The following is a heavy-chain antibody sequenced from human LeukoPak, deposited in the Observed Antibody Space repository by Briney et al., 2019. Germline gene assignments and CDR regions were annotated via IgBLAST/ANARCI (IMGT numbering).Heavy chain of an antibody. CDR2: IYSSGST. Sequence: SETLSLTCNVSGGSMNGYYWSWVRQPPGKALEWIGYIYSSGSTYYNPSLKSRVTISIDTSKNQFSLKLTSVTAADTAVYYCAKERYSSPSWWFDPWGQGTLVTVSS. CDR3: AKERYSSPSWWFDP. V-gene: IGHV4-59*01. CDR1: GGSMNGYY. J-gene: IGHJ5*02. D-gene: IGHD6-6*01.